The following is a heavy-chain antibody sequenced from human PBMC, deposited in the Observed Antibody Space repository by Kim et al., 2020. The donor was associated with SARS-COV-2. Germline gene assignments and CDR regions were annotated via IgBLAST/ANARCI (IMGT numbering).Heavy chain of an antibody. J-gene: IGHJ6*03. V-gene: IGHV3-23*01. CDR3: AKGTIAVAGADYMDV. D-gene: IGHD6-19*01. Sequence: DSVKGRLTISRDNSKNTLYLQMNSLRAEDTAVYYCAKGTIAVAGADYMDVWGKGTTVTVSS.